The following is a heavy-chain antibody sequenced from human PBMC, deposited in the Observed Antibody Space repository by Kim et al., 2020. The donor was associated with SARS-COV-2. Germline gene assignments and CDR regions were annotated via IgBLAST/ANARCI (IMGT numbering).Heavy chain of an antibody. D-gene: IGHD4-17*01. CDR1: GFTFSNAW. CDR2: IKSKTDGGTT. V-gene: IGHV3-15*01. Sequence: GGSLRLSCAASGFTFSNAWMSWVRQAPGKGLEWVGRIKSKTDGGTTDYAAPVKGRFTISRDDSKNTLYLQMNSLKTEDTAVYYCTTDPPDDYGEDDYWGQGTLVTVSS. J-gene: IGHJ4*02. CDR3: TTDPPDDYGEDDY.